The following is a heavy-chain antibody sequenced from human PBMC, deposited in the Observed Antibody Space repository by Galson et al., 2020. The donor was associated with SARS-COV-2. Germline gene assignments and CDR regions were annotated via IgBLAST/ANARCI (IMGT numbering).Heavy chain of an antibody. Sequence: GGSLRLSCAASGFTFDDYAMHWVRQAPGKGLEWVSGISWNSGSIGYADSVKGRFTISRDNAKNSLYLQMNSLRAEDTALYYCAKDYGSGSYSSYWGQGTLVTVSS. CDR1: GFTFDDYA. CDR3: AKDYGSGSYSSY. CDR2: ISWNSGSI. D-gene: IGHD3-10*01. J-gene: IGHJ4*02. V-gene: IGHV3-9*01.